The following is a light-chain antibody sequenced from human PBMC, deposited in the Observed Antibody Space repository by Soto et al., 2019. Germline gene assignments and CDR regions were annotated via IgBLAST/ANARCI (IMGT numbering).Light chain of an antibody. CDR3: QVWDSSSDVV. J-gene: IGLJ2*01. CDR2: DDS. CDR1: NIGSKS. V-gene: IGLV3-21*02. Sequence: SYELTQPPSVSVAPGQTARITSGGNNIGSKSVHWYQQKPGQAPVLVVYDDSDRPSGIPERFSGSNSGNTATLTISRVEAGDEADYYCQVWDSSSDVVFGGGTKVTVL.